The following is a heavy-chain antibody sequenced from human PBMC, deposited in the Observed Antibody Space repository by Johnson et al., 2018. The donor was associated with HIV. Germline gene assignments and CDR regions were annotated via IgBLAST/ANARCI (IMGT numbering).Heavy chain of an antibody. CDR2: IRYDGSNK. Sequence: HVQLVESGGGVVQPGGSLRLSCAASGFSFSSYGMYWVRQAPGKGLEWVAFIRYDGSNKYYADSVKGRFTISRDNSKNTLYLQMNSLRAEDTAVYYCARGYGGNYDAFDIWGQGTMVTVSS. V-gene: IGHV3-30*02. J-gene: IGHJ3*02. CDR1: GFSFSSYG. D-gene: IGHD4-23*01. CDR3: ARGYGGNYDAFDI.